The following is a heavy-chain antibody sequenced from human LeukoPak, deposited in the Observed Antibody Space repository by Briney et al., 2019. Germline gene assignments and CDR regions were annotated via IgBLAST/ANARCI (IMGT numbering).Heavy chain of an antibody. Sequence: GASVKVSCKASGYTFTADYIHWVRQAPGQGLEWTGWINPNSGGTDYAQKFLGRVTMTRDTSISTAYTELSRLTSDDTAVYYCARASLGDSSAYYQRPYWYFDLWGRGTLVTVSS. CDR3: ARASLGDSSAYYQRPYWYFDL. V-gene: IGHV1-2*02. D-gene: IGHD3-22*01. J-gene: IGHJ2*01. CDR2: INPNSGGT. CDR1: GYTFTADY.